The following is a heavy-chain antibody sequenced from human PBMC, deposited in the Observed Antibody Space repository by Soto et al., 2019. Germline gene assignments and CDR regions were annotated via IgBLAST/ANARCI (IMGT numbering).Heavy chain of an antibody. CDR3: ARDQRYDFWSGYYRDYGMDV. CDR1: GFTFSSYS. D-gene: IGHD3-3*01. CDR2: ISSSSSYI. Sequence: GGSLRLSCAASGFTFSSYSMNWVRQAPGKGLEWVSSISSSSSYIYYADSVKGRFTISRDNAKISVYLQMNSLRAEDTAVYYCARDQRYDFWSGYYRDYGMDVWGQGTTVTVSS. J-gene: IGHJ6*02. V-gene: IGHV3-21*01.